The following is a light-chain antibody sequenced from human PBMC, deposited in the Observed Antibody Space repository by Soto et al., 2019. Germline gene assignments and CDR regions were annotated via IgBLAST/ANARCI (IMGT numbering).Light chain of an antibody. J-gene: IGKJ1*01. CDR1: QSVGTN. V-gene: IGKV3D-15*01. Sequence: EVVMTQSPATLSMSPGERVTLSCRASQSVGTNLAWYQQKPGQSPRLLMYGASTGATGIPARFSGSGSGTEFTLTISSLQSEDYAIYYCQQYNDWTWTFGQGTKVEIK. CDR2: GAS. CDR3: QQYNDWTWT.